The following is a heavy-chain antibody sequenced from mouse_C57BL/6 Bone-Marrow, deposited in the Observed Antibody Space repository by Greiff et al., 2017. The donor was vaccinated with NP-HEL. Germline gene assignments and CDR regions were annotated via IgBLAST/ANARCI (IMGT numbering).Heavy chain of an antibody. J-gene: IGHJ2*01. Sequence: VQLQQSGAELVKPGASVKISCKASGYAFSSYWMNWVKQRPGKGLEWIGQIYPGDGDTNYNGKFKGKATLTAGKSSSTAYMQLSSLTSEDSAVYFCARFTTVVATEYWGQGTTLTVSS. V-gene: IGHV1-80*01. CDR3: ARFTTVVATEY. CDR2: IYPGDGDT. D-gene: IGHD1-1*01. CDR1: GYAFSSYW.